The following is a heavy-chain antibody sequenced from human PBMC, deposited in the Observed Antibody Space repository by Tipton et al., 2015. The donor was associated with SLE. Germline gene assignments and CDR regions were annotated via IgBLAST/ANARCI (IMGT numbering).Heavy chain of an antibody. CDR2: ISAYNGNT. CDR3: ARGFEWPGFFDY. Sequence: QSGAEVKKPGSSVKVSCKASGGTFSSYAIGWVRQAPGQGLEWMGWISAYNGNTNYAQKLQGRVTMTTDTSTSTAYMELRSLRSDDTAVYYCARGFEWPGFFDYWGQGTLVTVSS. J-gene: IGHJ4*02. CDR1: GGTFSSYA. D-gene: IGHD3-10*01. V-gene: IGHV1-18*01.